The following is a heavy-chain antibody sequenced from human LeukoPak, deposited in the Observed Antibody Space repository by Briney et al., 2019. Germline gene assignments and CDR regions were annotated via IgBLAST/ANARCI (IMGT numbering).Heavy chain of an antibody. CDR2: IIPIFGTA. D-gene: IGHD3-3*01. Sequence: GASVKVSCKASGYTFTSYAISWVRQAPGQGLEWMGRIIPIFGTANYAQKFQGRVTITADKSTSTAYMELSSLRSEDTAVYYCVGDFWSGYYRDYWGQGTLVTVSS. CDR1: GYTFTSYA. CDR3: VGDFWSGYYRDY. J-gene: IGHJ4*02. V-gene: IGHV1-69*06.